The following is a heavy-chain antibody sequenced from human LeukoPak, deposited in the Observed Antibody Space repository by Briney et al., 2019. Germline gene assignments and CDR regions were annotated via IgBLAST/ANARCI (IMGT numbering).Heavy chain of an antibody. V-gene: IGHV4-4*07. Sequence: SETLSLTCTVCGGSINSHYWTWIRQPAGKGLEWIGRIWSSGGLWSSGGTNYNPSLTSRITMSVDTSKNQFSLRLSSVTAADTAVYYCASNSITHPQRNNYYMDVWGKGTTVTVSS. CDR1: GGSINSHY. D-gene: IGHD1-14*01. J-gene: IGHJ6*03. CDR3: ASNSITHPQRNNYYMDV. CDR2: IWSSGGLWSSGGT.